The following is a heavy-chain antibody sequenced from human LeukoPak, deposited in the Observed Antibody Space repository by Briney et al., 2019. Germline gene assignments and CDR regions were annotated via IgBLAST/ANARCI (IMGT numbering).Heavy chain of an antibody. V-gene: IGHV4-34*01. CDR1: GGSFSGYY. CDR3: ASVPVYYDILTGYYDTTFDY. CDR2: INHSGST. D-gene: IGHD3-9*01. J-gene: IGHJ4*02. Sequence: PSETLSLTCAVYGGSFSGYYWSWIRQPPGKGLEWIGEINHSGSTNYNPSLKSRVTISVDTSKNQFSLKLSSVTAADTAVYYCASVPVYYDILTGYYDTTFDYWGQGTPVTVSS.